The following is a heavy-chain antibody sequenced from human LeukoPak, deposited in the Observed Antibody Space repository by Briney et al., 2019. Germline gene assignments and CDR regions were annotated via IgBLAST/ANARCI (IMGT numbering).Heavy chain of an antibody. J-gene: IGHJ4*02. D-gene: IGHD5-12*01. CDR2: IYYSGST. V-gene: IGHV4-59*11. Sequence: SETLSLTCTVSGGSISSHYWSWIRQPPGKGLEWIGYIYYSGSTNYNPSLKSRVTISVDTSKNQFSLKLSSVTAADTAVYYCARGSYSGYDWFDYWGQGTLVTVSS. CDR1: GGSISSHY. CDR3: ARGSYSGYDWFDY.